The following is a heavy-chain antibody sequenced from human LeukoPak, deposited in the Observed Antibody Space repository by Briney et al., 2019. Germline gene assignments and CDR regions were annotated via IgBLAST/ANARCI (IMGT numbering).Heavy chain of an antibody. D-gene: IGHD2-2*01. CDR2: ISTDGSST. CDR1: GFTFSSYW. Sequence: GGSLRLSCAASGFTFSSYWMHWVRQAPGKGLVWVSRISTDGSSTTYADSVKGRFTISRDNAKNTQYLQMNSLRAEDTAVYHCARMEVVGSIRLMDVWGKGTTVTVSS. CDR3: ARMEVVGSIRLMDV. V-gene: IGHV3-74*01. J-gene: IGHJ6*03.